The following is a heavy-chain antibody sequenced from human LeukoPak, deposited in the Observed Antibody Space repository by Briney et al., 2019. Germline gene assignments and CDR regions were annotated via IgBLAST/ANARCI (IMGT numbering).Heavy chain of an antibody. D-gene: IGHD3-22*01. Sequence: SETLTLTCTVSGGSISSYYWSWIRQPPGKGLEWIGDIYYSGSTNYNPSLKSRVTISVDTSKNQFSLKLSSVTAADTAVYYCARDRGYYYDSSGYYYSWFDPWGQGTLVTVSS. CDR2: IYYSGST. V-gene: IGHV4-59*01. CDR3: ARDRGYYYDSSGYYYSWFDP. CDR1: GGSISSYY. J-gene: IGHJ5*02.